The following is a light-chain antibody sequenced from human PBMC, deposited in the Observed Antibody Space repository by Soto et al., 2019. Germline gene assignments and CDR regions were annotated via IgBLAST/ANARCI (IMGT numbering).Light chain of an antibody. CDR2: RDN. J-gene: IGLJ2*01. CDR3: AAWDDSLSSPV. CDR1: SSHIGSNY. Sequence: QSVLTQTPSASGTPGQRVIISCSGSSSHIGSNYVYWYQQLPGTAPKLLISRDNERPSGVPDRFSGSKSGTSGSLAISGLRSEDEADYYCAAWDDSLSSPVFGGGTKLTV. V-gene: IGLV1-47*01.